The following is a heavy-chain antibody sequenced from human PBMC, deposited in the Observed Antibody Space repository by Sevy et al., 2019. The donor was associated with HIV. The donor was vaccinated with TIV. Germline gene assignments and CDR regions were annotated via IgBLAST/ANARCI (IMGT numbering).Heavy chain of an antibody. CDR1: GFTFSIYA. D-gene: IGHD3-22*01. V-gene: IGHV3-23*01. Sequence: GGSLRLSCAASGFTFSIYAMSWVRQAPGKGLEWVSTISVSGGSTYYADSVKGRFTISRDNSKNTLYLQMNSLRAEDTAIYFCAKDHDNNWFYPWGQGTLVTVSS. J-gene: IGHJ5*02. CDR2: ISVSGGST. CDR3: AKDHDNNWFYP.